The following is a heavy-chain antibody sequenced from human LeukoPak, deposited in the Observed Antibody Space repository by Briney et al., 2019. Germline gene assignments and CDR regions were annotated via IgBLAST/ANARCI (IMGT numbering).Heavy chain of an antibody. CDR3: AKRGGTESFYYYYYMDV. V-gene: IGHV3-23*01. CDR1: GFTFSDYY. D-gene: IGHD2-15*01. Sequence: GGSLRLSCAASGFTFSDYYMTWVRQTPGKGLEWVALISRSGGTTYYADSVKGRFTISRDNSKNTLYLQMNSLRAEDTAEYYCAKRGGTESFYYYYYMDVWGKGTTVTVSS. CDR2: ISRSGGTT. J-gene: IGHJ6*03.